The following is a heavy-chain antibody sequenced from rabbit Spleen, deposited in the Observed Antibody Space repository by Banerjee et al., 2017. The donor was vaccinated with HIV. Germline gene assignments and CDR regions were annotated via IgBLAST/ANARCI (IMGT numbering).Heavy chain of an antibody. J-gene: IGHJ4*01. CDR1: AFSFNSNW. CDR2: IYSGSSGDT. V-gene: IGHV1S45*01. CDR3: ARETSTGWGIVSFYFSL. D-gene: IGHD4-1*01. Sequence: QQQLEESGGDLVQPEGSLTLTCTASAFSFNSNWVCWVRQAPGKGLEWIACIYSGSSGDTYYASWAKGRFTISKTSSTTVTLQMTSLTAADTATYFCARETSTGWGIVSFYFSLWGQGTLVTVS.